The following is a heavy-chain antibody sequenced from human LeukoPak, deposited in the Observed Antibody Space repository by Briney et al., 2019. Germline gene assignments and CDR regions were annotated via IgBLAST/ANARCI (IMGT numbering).Heavy chain of an antibody. CDR2: INPYTGGT. CDR3: ARGYSSSWYYFDY. J-gene: IGHJ4*02. V-gene: IGHV1-2*02. D-gene: IGHD6-13*01. Sequence: ASVKVSCKASGFKFSDYYMHWVRQAPGQGLEWVGWINPYTGGTKYAEKFQGRVTMTRDTSINTAYMEVSRLRSDDTAVYYCARGYSSSWYYFDYWGQGTLVTVSS. CDR1: GFKFSDYY.